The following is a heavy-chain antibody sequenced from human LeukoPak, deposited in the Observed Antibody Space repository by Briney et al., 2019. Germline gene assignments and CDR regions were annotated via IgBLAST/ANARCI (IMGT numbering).Heavy chain of an antibody. CDR2: FDPEDGET. CDR1: GYTLTELS. CDR3: ARERAHRRGYMSVNTWNY. D-gene: IGHD5-18*01. Sequence: ASVKVSCKVSGYTLTELSMHWVRQAPGKGLEWMGGFDPEDGETIYAQKFQGRVTMTRDTSISTAYMELSRLRSDDTAVYYCARERAHRRGYMSVNTWNYWGQGTLVTVSS. V-gene: IGHV1-24*01. J-gene: IGHJ4*02.